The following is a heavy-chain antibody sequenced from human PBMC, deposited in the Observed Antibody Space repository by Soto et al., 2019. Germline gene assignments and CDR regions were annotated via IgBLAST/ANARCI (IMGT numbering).Heavy chain of an antibody. J-gene: IGHJ4*02. CDR3: AKDKGSSWYRGGHYFDY. V-gene: IGHV3-9*01. CDR1: GFTFDDYA. Sequence: EVQLVESGGGLVQPGRSLRLSCAASGFTFDDYAMHWVRQEPGKGLEWVSGISWNSGSIGYADSVKGRFTISRANAKNSLYLQMNRLRAEDTALYYCAKDKGSSWYRGGHYFDYWGQGTLVTVSS. D-gene: IGHD6-13*01. CDR2: ISWNSGSI.